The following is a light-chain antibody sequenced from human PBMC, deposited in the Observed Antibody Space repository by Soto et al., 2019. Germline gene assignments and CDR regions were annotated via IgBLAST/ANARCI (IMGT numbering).Light chain of an antibody. CDR1: QSVTGYY. J-gene: IGKJ3*01. CDR3: QQYVGPPFA. CDR2: GAF. V-gene: IGKV3-20*01. Sequence: EIVVTQSPGTLSLSPGERATLSCRASQSVTGYYLAWYQQKPGQAPRLLIYGAFNRATGIPDRFSGSGSGTDFTLTISRLEPEDFAVYYCQQYVGPPFAFGPGAKVDIK.